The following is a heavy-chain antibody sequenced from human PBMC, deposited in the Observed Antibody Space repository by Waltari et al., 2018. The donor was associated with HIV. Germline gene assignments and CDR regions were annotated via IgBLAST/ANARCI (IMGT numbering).Heavy chain of an antibody. Sequence: EVQLVESGGGVVQPGGSLRLSCAASGFTVSSNHMNWVRQAPGEGLELVSIIYSVGSTNYADSVKGRLTISRDISKNTLYLQMNNLRAEDTGVYYCVRDSGSHYGMDVWGQGTTVTVSS. CDR3: VRDSGSHYGMDV. CDR2: IYSVGST. J-gene: IGHJ6*02. D-gene: IGHD1-26*01. CDR1: GFTVSSNH. V-gene: IGHV3-66*01.